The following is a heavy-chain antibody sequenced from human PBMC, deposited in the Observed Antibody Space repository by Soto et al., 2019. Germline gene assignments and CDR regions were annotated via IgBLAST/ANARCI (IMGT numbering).Heavy chain of an antibody. D-gene: IGHD4-4*01. V-gene: IGHV4-30-4*01. CDR3: ARSDNYVPFAS. CDR1: GGSISSGDYK. CDR2: IYYSGYN. J-gene: IGHJ5*02. Sequence: QVQLQESGPGLVKPSQTLSLTCTVSGGSISSGDYKWSWIRQPPGKGLEWIGYIYYSGYNYNNPSLKSRVTMSVDTSKNLFSLKLSSVTAADTAVYYCARSDNYVPFASWGQGTLVTVSS.